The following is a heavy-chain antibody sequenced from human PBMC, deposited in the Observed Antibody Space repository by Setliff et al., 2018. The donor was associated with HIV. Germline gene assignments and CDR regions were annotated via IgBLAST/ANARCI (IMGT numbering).Heavy chain of an antibody. Sequence: GGSLRLSCAASGFTFSDSYMSWIRQAPGKGLEWVSYISSQSTYTNYADSVRGRFTISRDNAKESLYLQMNSLRAEDTAVYYCAREIVTLYTGGHYLYGIDVWGQGTAVTVSS. D-gene: IGHD3-22*01. CDR3: AREIVTLYTGGHYLYGIDV. J-gene: IGHJ6*02. V-gene: IGHV3-11*05. CDR1: GFTFSDSY. CDR2: ISSQSTYT.